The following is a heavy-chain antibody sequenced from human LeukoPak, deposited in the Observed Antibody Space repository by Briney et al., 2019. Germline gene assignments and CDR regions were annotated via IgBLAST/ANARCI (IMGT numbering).Heavy chain of an antibody. CDR2: ISSSSSYI. CDR3: AKGTYGSGSYSWFDP. D-gene: IGHD3-10*01. CDR1: GFTFSSYS. V-gene: IGHV3-21*04. Sequence: GGSLRLSCAASGFTFSSYSMNWVRQAPGKGLEWVSSISSSSSYIYYADSVMGRFTISRDNSKNTLYLQMNSLRAEDTAVYYCAKGTYGSGSYSWFDPWGQGTLVTVSS. J-gene: IGHJ5*02.